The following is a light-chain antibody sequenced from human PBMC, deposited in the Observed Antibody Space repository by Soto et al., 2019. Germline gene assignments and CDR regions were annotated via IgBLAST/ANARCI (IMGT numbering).Light chain of an antibody. CDR3: QQYQNLWT. CDR1: QTIYSN. Sequence: IGMTQSPATLSVSPGERATLSCRASQTIYSNVAWYQQRPGQPPRLLIYRSSSRATGIPARFSGSGSGTEFTLTINGLQSEDFAVYYCQQYQNLWTFGQGTKVEIK. V-gene: IGKV3-15*01. J-gene: IGKJ1*01. CDR2: RSS.